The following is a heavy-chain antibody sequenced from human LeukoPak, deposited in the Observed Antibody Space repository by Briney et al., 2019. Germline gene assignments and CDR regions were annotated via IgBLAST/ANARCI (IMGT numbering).Heavy chain of an antibody. J-gene: IGHJ6*03. CDR2: INHSGST. CDR1: GGSCSGYY. V-gene: IGHV4-34*01. CDR3: ARLGIPMVRGVMDFYYYYYMDV. D-gene: IGHD3-10*01. Sequence: SETLSLTCAVYGGSCSGYYWSWIRQPPGKGLEWIGEINHSGSTNYNPSLKSRVTISVDTSKNQFSLKLSSVTAADTAVYYCARLGIPMVRGVMDFYYYYYMDVWGKGTTVTISS.